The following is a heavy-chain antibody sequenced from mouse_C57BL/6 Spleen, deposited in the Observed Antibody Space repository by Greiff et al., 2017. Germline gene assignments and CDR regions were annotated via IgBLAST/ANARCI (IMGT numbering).Heavy chain of an antibody. CDR2: ISYDGSN. J-gene: IGHJ1*03. CDR1: GYSITSGYY. D-gene: IGHD3-2*02. V-gene: IGHV3-6*01. CDR3: ARPRLSYWYCDV. Sequence: DVKLQESGPGLVKPSQSLSLTCSVTGYSITSGYYWNWIRQFPGNKLEWMGYISYDGSNNYNPSLKNRISITRDTSKNQFFLKLNSVTTEDTATYYCARPRLSYWYCDVWGTGTTVTVSS.